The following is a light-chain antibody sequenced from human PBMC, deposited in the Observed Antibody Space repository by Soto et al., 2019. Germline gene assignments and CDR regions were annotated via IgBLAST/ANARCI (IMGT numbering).Light chain of an antibody. CDR2: DAS. J-gene: IGKJ4*01. V-gene: IGKV3-11*01. CDR3: QQRSNWPLT. Sequence: ESVLTQSPATLSLSPGERSPLSCRASQSVTSYLAWYQQKPGQAPRLLIYDASNRATGIPARFSGSGSGTDFTLTISSLEPGDFALYYCQQRSNWPLTFGGGTKVDIK. CDR1: QSVTSY.